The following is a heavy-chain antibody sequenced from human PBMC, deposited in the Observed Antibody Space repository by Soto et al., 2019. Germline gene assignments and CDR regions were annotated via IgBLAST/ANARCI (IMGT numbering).Heavy chain of an antibody. D-gene: IGHD4-17*01. J-gene: IGHJ4*02. CDR3: ARVNPDYGDLFDY. CDR2: IYYSGST. V-gene: IGHV4-59*01. Sequence: QVQLQESGPGLVKPSETLSLTCTVSGGSISSYYWSWIRQPPGKGLEWIGYIYYSGSTNYNPSLKSRVTISVDTSKNQFSLKLSSVTAADTAVYYCARVNPDYGDLFDYWGQGTLVTVSS. CDR1: GGSISSYY.